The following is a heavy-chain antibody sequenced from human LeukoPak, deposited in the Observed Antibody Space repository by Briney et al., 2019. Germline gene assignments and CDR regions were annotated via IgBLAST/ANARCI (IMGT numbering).Heavy chain of an antibody. CDR2: ISSSGSTI. Sequence: GGSLRLSCAASGFTFSSYEMNWVRQAPGKGLEWVSYISSSGSTIYYADSVKGRFTISRDNAKNSLYLQMNSLRAEDTAVYYCARDHADGDYVFDYWGQGTLVTVSS. CDR1: GFTFSSYE. J-gene: IGHJ4*02. D-gene: IGHD4-17*01. CDR3: ARDHADGDYVFDY. V-gene: IGHV3-48*03.